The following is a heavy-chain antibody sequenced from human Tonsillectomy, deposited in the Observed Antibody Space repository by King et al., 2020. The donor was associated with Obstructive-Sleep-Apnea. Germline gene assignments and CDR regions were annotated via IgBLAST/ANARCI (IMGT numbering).Heavy chain of an antibody. CDR3: AEEGAMLNAFDI. Sequence: VQLQQWGEGLLKPSETLSLTCAVYGGSFSGYYWSWIRQPPGKGLEWIGEINQSGTTNYNPSLKSRVTISVETSKKQFSLKLSSVTAADTAVYYCAEEGAMLNAFDIWGQGTVVTVSS. CDR2: INQSGTT. CDR1: GGSFSGYY. J-gene: IGHJ3*02. V-gene: IGHV4-34*01. D-gene: IGHD3-16*01.